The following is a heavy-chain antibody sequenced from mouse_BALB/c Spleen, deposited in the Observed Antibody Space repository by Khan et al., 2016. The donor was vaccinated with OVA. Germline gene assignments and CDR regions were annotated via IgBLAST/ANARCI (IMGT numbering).Heavy chain of an antibody. CDR2: IDPANGNT. V-gene: IGHV14-3*02. CDR3: ARPIYYYDALDY. CDR1: GFTIEDTY. J-gene: IGHJ4*01. D-gene: IGHD1-1*01. Sequence: EVQLQQSGAEVVKPGASVKLSCTASGFTIEDTYIHWMKKRPEQGLEWIGRIDPANGNTKFDPRFQGKATLTADTSSNSAYLQLSSLTSEDTAVYYCARPIYYYDALDYWGQGTSVTVSS.